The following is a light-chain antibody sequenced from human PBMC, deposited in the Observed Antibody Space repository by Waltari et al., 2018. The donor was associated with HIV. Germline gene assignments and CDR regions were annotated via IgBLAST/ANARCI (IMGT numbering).Light chain of an antibody. CDR1: DRNIRDNL. Sequence: QSVLTQPPPAAGTPGQRVTIACSGSDRNIRDNLVYWYQQLPGTAPKLLIYKNNQRPSGVPDRFSGSKSGTSASLAIRGLRSEDEADYHCATWDDSLSGVVFGGGTKLTVL. V-gene: IGLV1-47*01. CDR2: KNN. CDR3: ATWDDSLSGVV. J-gene: IGLJ2*01.